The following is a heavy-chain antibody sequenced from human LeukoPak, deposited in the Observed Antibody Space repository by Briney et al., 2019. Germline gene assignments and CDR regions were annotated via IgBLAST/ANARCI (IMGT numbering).Heavy chain of an antibody. J-gene: IGHJ5*02. V-gene: IGHV4-4*07. D-gene: IGHD5-12*01. CDR3: ARCSGNGYDYSWFDP. CDR2: IYTSGST. Sequence: SETLSLTCTVSGGSLSIYYCNWVLQPAGKGLEWIGRIYTSGSTNYNPSLKSRVTMSVDASKNQFSLKLSSVTAADTAVYYCARCSGNGYDYSWFDPWGQGTLVTVSS. CDR1: GGSLSIYY.